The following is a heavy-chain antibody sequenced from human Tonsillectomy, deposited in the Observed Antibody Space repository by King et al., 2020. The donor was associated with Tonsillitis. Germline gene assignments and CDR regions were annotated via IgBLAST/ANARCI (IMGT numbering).Heavy chain of an antibody. J-gene: IGHJ4*02. CDR3: ARSLNNDILSGDFCF. CDR2: IYPGDSDT. V-gene: IGHV5-51*01. CDR1: GYTFSSYW. D-gene: IGHD3-9*01. Sequence: QLVQSGAEVKKPGESLKISCKGYGYTFSSYWIAWVRQMPGKGLEWMGSIYPGDSDTRYSPSFQGQVTISADKSITTAYRQRSSLKASDTATYYCARSLNNDILSGDFCFWGQGTLVSVPS.